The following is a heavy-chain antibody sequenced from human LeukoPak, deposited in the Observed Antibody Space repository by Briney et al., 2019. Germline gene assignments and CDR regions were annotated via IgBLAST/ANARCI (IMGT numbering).Heavy chain of an antibody. Sequence: SETLSLTCTVSGGSISSYYWSWIRQPPGKGLEWIGYIYYSGSTNYNPSLKSRVTISVDTSKNQFSLKLSSVTAADTAVYYCARTYYDILTIDYWGQGTLVTVSP. J-gene: IGHJ4*02. CDR2: IYYSGST. CDR3: ARTYYDILTIDY. CDR1: GGSISSYY. D-gene: IGHD3-9*01. V-gene: IGHV4-59*01.